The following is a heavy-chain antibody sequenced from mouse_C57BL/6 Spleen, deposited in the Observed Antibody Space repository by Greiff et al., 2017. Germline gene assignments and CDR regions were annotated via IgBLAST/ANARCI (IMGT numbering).Heavy chain of an antibody. CDR1: GFTFSSYA. CDR2: ISDGGSYT. Sequence: EVQVVESGGGLVKPGGSLKLSCAASGFTFSSYAMSWVRQTPEKRLEWVATISDGGSYTYYPDNVKGRFTISRDNAKNNLYLQMSHLKSEDTAMYYCASDPTTGFAYWGQGTLVTVSA. V-gene: IGHV5-4*01. D-gene: IGHD2-12*01. CDR3: ASDPTTGFAY. J-gene: IGHJ3*01.